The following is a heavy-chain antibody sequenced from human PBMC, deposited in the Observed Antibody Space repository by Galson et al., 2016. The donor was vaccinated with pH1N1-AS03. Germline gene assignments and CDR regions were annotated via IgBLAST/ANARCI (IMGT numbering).Heavy chain of an antibody. V-gene: IGHV1-8*01. CDR1: GYTFTNYD. CDR3: ARAPTKYYEILTGYYRVWFDP. J-gene: IGHJ5*02. Sequence: SVKVSCKASGYTFTNYDINWVRQAPGQGLEWMGWMNPDTGNAGYAEKFQGRVTMTRNTSISTAYMELSSLRSEDTAVYYCARAPTKYYEILTGYYRVWFDPWGQGTLVAVPS. D-gene: IGHD3-9*01. CDR2: MNPDTGNA.